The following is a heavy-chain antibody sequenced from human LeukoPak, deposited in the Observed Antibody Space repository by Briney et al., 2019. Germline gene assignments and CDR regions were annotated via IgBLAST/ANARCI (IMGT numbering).Heavy chain of an antibody. V-gene: IGHV3-7*01. CDR2: IKQDGSEK. CDR3: AREKEGYCSRTSCYLDYYYYYMDV. J-gene: IGHJ6*03. CDR1: GFTFSRYW. D-gene: IGHD2-2*01. Sequence: GGSLRLSCAASGFTFSRYWMTWVRQAPGKGLEWVANIKQDGSEKYYVDSVKGRFTISRDNAKNSLYLQMNSLRAEDTAVYYCAREKEGYCSRTSCYLDYYYYYMDVWGKGTTVTISS.